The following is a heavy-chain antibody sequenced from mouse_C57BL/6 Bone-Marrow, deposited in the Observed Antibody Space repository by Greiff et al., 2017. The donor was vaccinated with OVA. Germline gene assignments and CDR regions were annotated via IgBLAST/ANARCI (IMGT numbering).Heavy chain of an antibody. D-gene: IGHD2-1*01. CDR1: GFTFSDYG. CDR3: EGHDGNYGFDY. J-gene: IGHJ2*01. V-gene: IGHV5-15*01. Sequence: DVKLVESGGGLVQPGGSLKLSCAASGFTFSDYGMAWVRQAPRKGPEWVAFISNLAYSIYYADTVTGRFTISSENAKNPLYLAMSSLRSEETARYNGEGHDGNYGFDYGGKGTTLTVSS. CDR2: ISNLAYSI.